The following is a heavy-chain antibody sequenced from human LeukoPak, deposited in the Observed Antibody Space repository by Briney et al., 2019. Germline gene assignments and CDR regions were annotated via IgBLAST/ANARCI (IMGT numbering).Heavy chain of an antibody. V-gene: IGHV1-69*05. CDR3: ARVLIQRLRSNVGRYYYYYYMDV. Sequence: SVKVSCKASGGTFSSYAISWVRQAPGQGLEWMGRIIPIFGTANYAQKFQGRVTITTDESTSTAYMELSSLRSEDTAVYYCARVLIQRLRSNVGRYYYYYYMDVWGKGTTVTVSS. CDR2: IIPIFGTA. CDR1: GGTFSSYA. D-gene: IGHD6-25*01. J-gene: IGHJ6*03.